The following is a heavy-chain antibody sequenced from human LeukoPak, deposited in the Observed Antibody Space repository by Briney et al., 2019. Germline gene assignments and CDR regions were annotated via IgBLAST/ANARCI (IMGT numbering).Heavy chain of an antibody. CDR1: GGSISSGGYY. CDR2: IYYSGST. V-gene: IGHV4-30-4*08. Sequence: PSETLSLTCTVSGGSISSGGYYWSWIRQPPGKGLEWIGYIYYSGSTYYNPSLKSRVTISVDTSKNQFSLKLSSVTAADTAVYYCARGREYYYDSSGYHDYGMDVWGQGTTVTVSS. CDR3: ARGREYYYDSSGYHDYGMDV. D-gene: IGHD3-22*01. J-gene: IGHJ6*02.